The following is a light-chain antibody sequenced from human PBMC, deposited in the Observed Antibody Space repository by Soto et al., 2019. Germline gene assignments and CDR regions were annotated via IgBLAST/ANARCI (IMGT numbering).Light chain of an antibody. CDR1: GSNIGAGYE. J-gene: IGLJ2*01. CDR3: QSYDSSLSGSVV. CDR2: SNN. V-gene: IGLV1-40*01. Sequence: QSALTQPPSVSGAPGQRVSISCTGSGSNIGAGYEVHWYQQLPGTAPKLLITSNNNRPSGVPDRFSGSASDTSASLAITGLQAEDEADYYCQSYDSSLSGSVVFGGGTKVTVL.